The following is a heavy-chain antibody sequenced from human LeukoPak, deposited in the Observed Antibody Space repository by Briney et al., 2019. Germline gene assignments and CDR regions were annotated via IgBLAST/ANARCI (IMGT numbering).Heavy chain of an antibody. CDR2: ISSSSSII. J-gene: IGHJ4*02. V-gene: IGHV3-48*02. D-gene: IGHD3-22*01. CDR1: GFTFSNYN. CDR3: ARDMDSSGYNFDY. Sequence: GGSLRLSCAASGFTFSNYNMNWVRQAPGKGLEWVSYISSSSSIIYYADSVKGRFTISRDNAKNSLYLQMNSLRDEDTAVYYCARDMDSSGYNFDYWGQGTLVTVSS.